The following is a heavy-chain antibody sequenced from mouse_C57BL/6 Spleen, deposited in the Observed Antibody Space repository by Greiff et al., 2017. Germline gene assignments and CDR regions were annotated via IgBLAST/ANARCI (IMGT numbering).Heavy chain of an antibody. CDR2: IYPGSGST. J-gene: IGHJ1*03. V-gene: IGHV1-55*01. CDR1: GYTFTSYW. Sequence: QVHVKQPGAELVKPGASVKMSCKASGYTFTSYWITWVKQRPGQGLEWIGDIYPGSGSTNYNEKFKSKATLTVDTSSSTAYMQLSSLTSEDSAVYYCGGGSSPFVWGTGTTVTVSS. CDR3: GGGSSPFV. D-gene: IGHD1-1*01.